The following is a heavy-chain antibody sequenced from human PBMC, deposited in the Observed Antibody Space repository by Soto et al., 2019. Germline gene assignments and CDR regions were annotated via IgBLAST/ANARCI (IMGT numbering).Heavy chain of an antibody. Sequence: EVQLAESGGGVVQVGGSLRLSCVVSGLRFSDHAMNWVRQAPGKGLDGVSCITVDSETIYYADSVKGRFTISRDNAKKSLYRQLDSLGDEDTAVYYCARYRSGSHLRVPFDYWGQGTLVTVSS. V-gene: IGHV3-48*02. CDR2: ITVDSETI. CDR1: GLRFSDHA. CDR3: ARYRSGSHLRVPFDY. J-gene: IGHJ4*02. D-gene: IGHD3-10*01.